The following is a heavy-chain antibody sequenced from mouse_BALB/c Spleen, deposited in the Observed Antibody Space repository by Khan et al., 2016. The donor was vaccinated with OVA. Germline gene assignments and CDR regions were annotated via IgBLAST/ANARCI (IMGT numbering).Heavy chain of an antibody. CDR2: IYPGISDT. V-gene: IGHV1-5*01. D-gene: IGHD2-4*01. CDR3: TRSYDSYYFDY. CDR1: GYSFTSYW. Sequence: EVQLQQSGTVLARPGASVKMSCKASGYSFTSYWMHWVKQRPGKGLEWIGAIYPGISDTRYNQKFKGKAKLTAVTSASTAYMEFSSLTNEDSAVYYCTRSYDSYYFDYRGHGTTLTVSS. J-gene: IGHJ2*01.